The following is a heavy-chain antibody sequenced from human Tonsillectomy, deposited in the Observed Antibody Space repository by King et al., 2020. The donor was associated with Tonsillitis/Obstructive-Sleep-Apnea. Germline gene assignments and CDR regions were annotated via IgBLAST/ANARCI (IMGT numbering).Heavy chain of an antibody. J-gene: IGHJ4*02. V-gene: IGHV3-33*01. CDR2: IWYDGSNK. Sequence: HVQLVESGGGVVQPGRSLRLSCAASGFTFSSYGMHWVRQAPGKGLEWVAVIWYDGSNKYYADSVKGRFTISRDNSKNTLYLQMNSLRAEDTAVYYCARDLGCSGGSCYPGSDYWGQGTLVTVSS. CDR1: GFTFSSYG. CDR3: ARDLGCSGGSCYPGSDY. D-gene: IGHD2-15*01.